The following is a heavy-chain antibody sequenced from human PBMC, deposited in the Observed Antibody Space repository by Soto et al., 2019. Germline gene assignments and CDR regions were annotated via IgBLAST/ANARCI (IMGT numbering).Heavy chain of an antibody. D-gene: IGHD1-26*01. CDR2: VSGYNGHT. CDR3: ARLVGPTSSDNWFDP. CDR1: GYTFFNYG. J-gene: IGHJ5*02. V-gene: IGHV1-18*01. Sequence: QVKLVQSGAEVRKPGASVKVSCKASGYTFFNYGITWVRQAPGQGLESMGWVSGYNGHTNYAQKFEGRVTMTRDISTTTAYMELRNLRSDDTAVYYCARLVGPTSSDNWFDPWGQGTLVTVSS.